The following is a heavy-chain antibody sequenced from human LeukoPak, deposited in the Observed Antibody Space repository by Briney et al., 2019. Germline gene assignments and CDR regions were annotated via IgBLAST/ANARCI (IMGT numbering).Heavy chain of an antibody. V-gene: IGHV1-8*01. CDR2: MNPNSGNT. Sequence: ASVKVSCKASGYTFTSYDINWVRQATGQGLEWMGWMNPNSGNTGYAQKFQGRVTMTRNTSISIAYMELSSLRSEDTAVYYCARDRGYYYGSGSYLWSGYYFDYWGQGTLVTVSS. CDR3: ARDRGYYYGSGSYLWSGYYFDY. CDR1: GYTFTSYD. D-gene: IGHD3-10*01. J-gene: IGHJ4*02.